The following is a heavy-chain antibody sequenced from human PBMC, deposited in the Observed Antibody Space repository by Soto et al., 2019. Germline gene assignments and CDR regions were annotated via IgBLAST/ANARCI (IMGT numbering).Heavy chain of an antibody. V-gene: IGHV4-4*02. CDR2: IYHSGSA. D-gene: IGHD1-1*01. J-gene: IGHJ6*03. CDR3: ARGPTGNYYYYYYMDV. CDR1: SGSISSSNW. Sequence: SETLSLTCAVSSGSISSSNWWSWVRQPPGKGLEWIGEIYHSGSANYNPSLKSRVTISVDKSKNQFSLKLSSVTAADTAVYYCARGPTGNYYYYYYMDVWGKGTTVTVSS.